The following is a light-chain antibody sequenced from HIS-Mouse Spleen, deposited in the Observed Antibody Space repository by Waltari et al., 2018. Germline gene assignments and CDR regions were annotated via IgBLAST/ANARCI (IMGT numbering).Light chain of an antibody. J-gene: IGLJ1*01. V-gene: IGLV7-43*01. Sequence: QTVVTQEPSLTVSPGGTVTLTCASSTGAVTSGYYPNWFQQKPGQAPRALIYSTSNKHPWPPARFSGSLLGGKAALTLSGVQPEDEAEYYCLLYYGGAQLNVFGTGTKVTVL. CDR3: LLYYGGAQLNV. CDR2: STS. CDR1: TGAVTSGYY.